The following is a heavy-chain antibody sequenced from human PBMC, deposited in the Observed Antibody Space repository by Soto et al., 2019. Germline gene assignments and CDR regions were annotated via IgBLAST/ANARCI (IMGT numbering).Heavy chain of an antibody. Sequence: ASVKVSCKASGYTFTSYGISWVRQAPGQGQAWMGWISAYNGNTNCAQKLQGRVTMTTDTSTSTAYMELRSLRSDDTAVYYCARDKGEDIVVVPAAIVYGMDVWGQGTTVPVSS. CDR3: ARDKGEDIVVVPAAIVYGMDV. CDR2: ISAYNGNT. V-gene: IGHV1-18*04. CDR1: GYTFTSYG. D-gene: IGHD2-2*01. J-gene: IGHJ6*02.